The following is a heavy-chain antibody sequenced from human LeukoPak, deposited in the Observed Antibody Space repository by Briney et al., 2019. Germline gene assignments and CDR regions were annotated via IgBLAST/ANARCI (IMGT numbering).Heavy chain of an antibody. Sequence: GRSLRLSCAASGFTFSSYAMHWVRQAPGKGLEWVAVISYDGSNKYYADSVKGRFTISRDNSKNTLYLQMNSLRAEDTAVYYCARDFIRQQLVRQGYYYGMDVWGQGTTVTVSS. J-gene: IGHJ6*02. CDR2: ISYDGSNK. CDR3: ARDFIRQQLVRQGYYYGMDV. CDR1: GFTFSSYA. D-gene: IGHD6-13*01. V-gene: IGHV3-30-3*01.